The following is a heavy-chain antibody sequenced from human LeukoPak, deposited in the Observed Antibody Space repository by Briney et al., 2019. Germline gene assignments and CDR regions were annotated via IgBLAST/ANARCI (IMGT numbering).Heavy chain of an antibody. Sequence: SETLSPNCTCPGGSISSYYWSRIRQPPRKGLEWIGYIYYSGSTNYNPSLKSRVTISVDTSKNQFSLKLSSVTAADTAVYYCARVGGGSWFDYWGQGTLVTVSS. CDR2: IYYSGST. J-gene: IGHJ4*02. CDR1: GGSISSYY. V-gene: IGHV4-59*01. CDR3: ARVGGGSWFDY. D-gene: IGHD6-13*01.